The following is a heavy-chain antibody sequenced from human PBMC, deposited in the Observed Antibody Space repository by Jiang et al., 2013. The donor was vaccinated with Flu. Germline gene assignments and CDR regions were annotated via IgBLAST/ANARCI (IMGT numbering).Heavy chain of an antibody. Sequence: LLKPSDTLSLTCAVSGYSISSSNWWGWIRQPPGKGLEWIGYIYYSGSTYYSPSLKSRLTMSVDTSKNQFSLKLSSVTAVDTAVYYCARITVGNWYFDLWGRGTLVTVSS. CDR2: IYYSGST. V-gene: IGHV4-28*01. CDR3: ARITVGNWYFDL. J-gene: IGHJ2*01. D-gene: IGHD4-23*01. CDR1: GYSISSSNW.